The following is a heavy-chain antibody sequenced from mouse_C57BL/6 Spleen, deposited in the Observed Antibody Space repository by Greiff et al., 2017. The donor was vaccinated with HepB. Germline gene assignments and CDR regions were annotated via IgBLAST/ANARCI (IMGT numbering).Heavy chain of an antibody. V-gene: IGHV14-4*01. CDR2: IDPENGDT. J-gene: IGHJ4*01. CDR3: TTFTTGSYYYAMDY. CDR1: GFNIKDDY. D-gene: IGHD2-12*01. Sequence: EVQLQQSGAELVRPGASVKLSCTASGFNIKDDYMHWVKQRPEQGLEWIGWIDPENGDTEYASKFQGKATITADTSSNTAYLQLSSLPSEDTAVYYCTTFTTGSYYYAMDYWGQGTSVTVSS.